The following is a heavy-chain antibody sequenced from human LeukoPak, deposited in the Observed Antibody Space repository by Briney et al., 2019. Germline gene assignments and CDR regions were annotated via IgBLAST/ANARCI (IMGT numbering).Heavy chain of an antibody. J-gene: IGHJ6*03. CDR2: IYHSGST. V-gene: IGHV4-4*02. Sequence: SETLSLTCAVSGGSISSSNWWSWVRQPPGKGLEWIGEIYHSGSTNYNPSLKSRVTISVDKSKNQFSLKLSSVTAADTAVYYCARGAKQWLANYYYYYMDVWGKGTTVTVSS. CDR1: GGSISSSNW. CDR3: ARGAKQWLANYYYYYMDV. D-gene: IGHD6-19*01.